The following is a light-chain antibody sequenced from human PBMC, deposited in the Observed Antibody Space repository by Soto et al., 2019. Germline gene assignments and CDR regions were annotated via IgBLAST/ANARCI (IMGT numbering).Light chain of an antibody. J-gene: IGLJ3*02. CDR2: GNS. Sequence: QPVLTQPPSVSGAPGQRVTISCTGSSSYIGAGYDVHWYQQLPGTAPKLLIYGNSNRPSGVPDRFSGSKSGTSASLAITGLQAEDEADYYCQSYDSSLSGSVFGGGTQLTVL. CDR3: QSYDSSLSGSV. CDR1: SSYIGAGYD. V-gene: IGLV1-40*01.